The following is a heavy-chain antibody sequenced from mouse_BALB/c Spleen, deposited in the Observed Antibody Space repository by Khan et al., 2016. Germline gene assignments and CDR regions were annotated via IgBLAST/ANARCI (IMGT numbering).Heavy chain of an antibody. CDR2: ILPGNANS. CDR1: GYTFSNYW. J-gene: IGHJ4*01. V-gene: IGHV1-9*01. Sequence: QVQLKQSGAELMKPGASVKISCKATGYTFSNYWIEWVKQRPGHGLEWIGDILPGNANSNYNENLKGKATLTADTSSNTAYMQPSSLTSEDSAVYYCARAWYSMDYWGQGTSVTVSS. CDR3: ARAWYSMDY.